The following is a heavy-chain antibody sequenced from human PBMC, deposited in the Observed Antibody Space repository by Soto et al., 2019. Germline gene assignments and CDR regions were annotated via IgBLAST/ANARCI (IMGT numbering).Heavy chain of an antibody. J-gene: IGHJ6*02. CDR2: TIPVFGTP. Sequence: QVQFVQSVAEVKKPGSSVKVSCQSSAGTFSSYTISWVRQAPGQGLELMGGTIPVFGTPTYAPTFQGRVTIAADEFTTTAYMELSSLTSEDTAVDYCAIGPRTGRGGMDVWGQGTTVTFSS. CDR1: AGTFSSYT. V-gene: IGHV1-69*01. CDR3: AIGPRTGRGGMDV.